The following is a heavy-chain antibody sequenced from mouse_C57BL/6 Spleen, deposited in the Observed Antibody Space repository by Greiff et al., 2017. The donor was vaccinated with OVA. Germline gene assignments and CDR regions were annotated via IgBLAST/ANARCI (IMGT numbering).Heavy chain of an antibody. CDR3: ARPGSRSGWYFDV. CDR2: IHPNRGST. D-gene: IGHD1-1*01. Sequence: VQLQQPGAELVKPGASVKLSCKASGYTFTSYWMHWVKQRPGQGLEWIGMIHPNRGSTNYNEKFKSKATLTVDKSSSTAYMQLSSLTSEDSAVYYCARPGSRSGWYFDVWGTGTTVTVSS. CDR1: GYTFTSYW. J-gene: IGHJ1*03. V-gene: IGHV1-64*01.